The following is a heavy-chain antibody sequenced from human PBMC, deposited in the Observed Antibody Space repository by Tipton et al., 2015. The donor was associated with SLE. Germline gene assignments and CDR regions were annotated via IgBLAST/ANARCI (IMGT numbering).Heavy chain of an antibody. CDR3: ASPGYSSD. CDR1: GGSFSGYY. CDR2: INHSGST. V-gene: IGHV4-34*01. Sequence: TLSLTCAVYGGSFSGYYWNWIRQPPGKGLEWIGEINHSGSTNYNPSLKSRVTISVDTSKNRFSLKLSSVTAADTAVYYCASPGYSSDWGQGTLVTVSS. D-gene: IGHD6-25*01. J-gene: IGHJ4*02.